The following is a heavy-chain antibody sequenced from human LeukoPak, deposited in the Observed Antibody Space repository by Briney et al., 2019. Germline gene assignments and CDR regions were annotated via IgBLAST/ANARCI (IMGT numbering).Heavy chain of an antibody. V-gene: IGHV4-30-2*01. Sequence: SETLSLTCTVSGGSISSGGYYWSWIRQPPGKGLEWIGYIYHSGSTYYNPSLKSRVTISVDRSKNQFSLKLSSVTAADTAVYYCARDRDCSSTSCDRDAFDIWGQGTMVTVSS. J-gene: IGHJ3*02. CDR1: GGSISSGGYY. D-gene: IGHD2-2*02. CDR3: ARDRDCSSTSCDRDAFDI. CDR2: IYHSGST.